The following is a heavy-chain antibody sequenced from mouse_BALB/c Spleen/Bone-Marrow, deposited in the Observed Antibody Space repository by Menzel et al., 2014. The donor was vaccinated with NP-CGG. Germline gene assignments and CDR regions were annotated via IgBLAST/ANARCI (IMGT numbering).Heavy chain of an antibody. CDR3: ARGSSYFDY. CDR2: ISDGGSYT. D-gene: IGHD1-1*01. Sequence: EVMLVESGGGLVKPGGSLKLSCAASGFTFSDYYMYWVRQTPEKRLEWVATISDGGSYTYYSDSVKGRFTISRDNAKNNLYLQMSSLKSGDTAMYYCARGSSYFDYWGQGTTLTVSS. V-gene: IGHV5-4*02. CDR1: GFTFSDYY. J-gene: IGHJ2*01.